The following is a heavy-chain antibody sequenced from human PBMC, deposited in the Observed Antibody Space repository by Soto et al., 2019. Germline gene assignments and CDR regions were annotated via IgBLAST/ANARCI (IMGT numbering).Heavy chain of an antibody. V-gene: IGHV3-48*04. CDR1: GFTFSSYS. CDR3: ARDSGVATTLAAFDI. D-gene: IGHD5-12*01. Sequence: GGSLRLSCAASGFTFSSYSMNWVRQAPGKGLEWVSYISSSSSTIYYADSVKGRFTISRDNAKNSLYLQMNSLRAEDTAVYYCARDSGVATTLAAFDIWGQGTMVTVSS. J-gene: IGHJ3*02. CDR2: ISSSSSTI.